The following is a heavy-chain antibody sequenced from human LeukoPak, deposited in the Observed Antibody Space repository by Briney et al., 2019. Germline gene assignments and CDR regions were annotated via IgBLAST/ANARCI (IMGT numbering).Heavy chain of an antibody. CDR3: TTRGGSFSIFDY. J-gene: IGHJ4*02. D-gene: IGHD1-26*01. CDR1: GFTFDDYA. V-gene: IGHV3-15*01. CDR2: IKSKTDGGTT. Sequence: GGSLRLSCAASGFTFDDYAMHWVRQAPGKGLEWVGRIKSKTDGGTTDYAAPVKGRFTISRDDSKNTLYLQMNSLKTEDTAVYYCTTRGGSFSIFDYWGQGTLVTVSS.